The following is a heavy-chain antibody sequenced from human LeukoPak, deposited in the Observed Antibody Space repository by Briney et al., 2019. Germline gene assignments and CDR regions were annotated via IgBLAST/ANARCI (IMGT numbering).Heavy chain of an antibody. J-gene: IGHJ4*02. CDR1: GFTFSSYG. D-gene: IGHD2-2*01. CDR2: IWYDGSNK. V-gene: IGHV3-33*01. Sequence: GGSLGLSCAASGFTFSSYGMHWVRQAPGKGLEWVAVIWYDGSNKYYADSVKGRFTISRDNSKNTLYLQMNSLRAEDTAVYYCARGGNQRRNSYFDYWGQGTLVTVSS. CDR3: ARGGNQRRNSYFDY.